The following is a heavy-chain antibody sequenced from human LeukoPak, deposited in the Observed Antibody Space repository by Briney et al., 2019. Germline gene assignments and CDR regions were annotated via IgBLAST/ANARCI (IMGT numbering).Heavy chain of an antibody. CDR3: ARDLGHYGSAVNAFDI. D-gene: IGHD3-10*01. CDR1: GGSISSYY. V-gene: IGHV4-4*07. CDR2: IYTSGST. Sequence: PSETLSLTCTVSGGSISSYYWSWIRQPAGKGLEWIGRIYTSGSTNYNPSLKSRVTISVDTSKNQFSLKLSSVTAADTAVYYCARDLGHYGSAVNAFDIWGQGTMVTVSS. J-gene: IGHJ3*02.